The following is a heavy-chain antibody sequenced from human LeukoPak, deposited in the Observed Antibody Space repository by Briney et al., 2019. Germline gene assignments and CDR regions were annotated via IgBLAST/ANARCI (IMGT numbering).Heavy chain of an antibody. V-gene: IGHV3-23*01. Sequence: GGSLRLSCAASGFSFSSYAMSWVRQAPGKGLEWVSAISGSGGSTYNADSVKGRFTISRDNSKNTLYLQMNSLRAEDTAVYYCAKDGGYCSSTSCYTLYFHHWGQGTLVTVSS. CDR3: AKDGGYCSSTSCYTLYFHH. CDR2: ISGSGGST. D-gene: IGHD2-2*02. CDR1: GFSFSSYA. J-gene: IGHJ1*01.